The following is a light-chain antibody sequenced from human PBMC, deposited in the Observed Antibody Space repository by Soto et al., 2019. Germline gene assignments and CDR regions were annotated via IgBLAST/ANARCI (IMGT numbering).Light chain of an antibody. CDR1: QSVSSSY. CDR3: QPYCRSLWT. Sequence: EIVLTQSPGTLSLSPGERATLSCRTSQSVSSSYLAWYQQKPGQAHRLLISGASSRATGIPDRFSGSGSGTDFTLTITTLSPEDFAVYYCQPYCRSLWTFGHGTKVYIQ. V-gene: IGKV3-20*01. CDR2: GAS. J-gene: IGKJ1*01.